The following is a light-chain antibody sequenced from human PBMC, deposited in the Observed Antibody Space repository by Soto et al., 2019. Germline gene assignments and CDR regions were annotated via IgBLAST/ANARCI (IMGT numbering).Light chain of an antibody. Sequence: QSVLTQPASVSGSPGQSITISCTGTSSDVGVYNYVSWYQQHPGEAPKLMIYEVSNRPSGVSNRFSGSKSGNTASLTISGLQAEDEADYYCSSYTSSSINVFGTGTKLTVL. CDR1: SSDVGVYNY. V-gene: IGLV2-14*01. J-gene: IGLJ1*01. CDR2: EVS. CDR3: SSYTSSSINV.